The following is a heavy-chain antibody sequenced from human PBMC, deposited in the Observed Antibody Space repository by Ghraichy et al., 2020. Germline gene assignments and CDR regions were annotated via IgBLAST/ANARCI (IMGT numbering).Heavy chain of an antibody. J-gene: IGHJ5*02. D-gene: IGHD5-12*01. CDR1: GYTFTNYD. CDR3: ARNPPETGYFDP. V-gene: IGHV1-8*01. CDR2: MNPNSGNT. Sequence: ASVKVSCKASGYTFTNYDINWVRQATGQGLEWMRWMNPNSGNTGYAQKFQGRVTMTRNTFISTAYMELSSLTSEDTAVYYCARNPPETGYFDPWGQGTLVTVSS.